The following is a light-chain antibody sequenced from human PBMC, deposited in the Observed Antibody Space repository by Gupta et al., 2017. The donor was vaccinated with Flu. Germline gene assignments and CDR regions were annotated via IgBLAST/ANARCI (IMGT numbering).Light chain of an antibody. Sequence: GDRVTSTCRASQNIYKWLAWYQQRPGKAPKQLIYHTSNLGSEVPSRFSGSGSGTEFTLTITSLQPDDFATYYCQQYNGYPITFGQGTRLEIK. V-gene: IGKV1-5*03. CDR2: HTS. J-gene: IGKJ5*01. CDR1: QNIYKW. CDR3: QQYNGYPIT.